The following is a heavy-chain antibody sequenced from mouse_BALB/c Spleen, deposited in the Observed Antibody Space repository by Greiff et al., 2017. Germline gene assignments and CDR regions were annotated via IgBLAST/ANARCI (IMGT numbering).Heavy chain of an antibody. V-gene: IGHV10-1*02. CDR2: IRSKSNNYAT. D-gene: IGHD1-1*02. Sequence: EVQVVESGGGLVQPKGSLKLSCAASGFTFNTYAMNWVRQAPGKGLEWVARIRSKSNNYATYYADSVKDRFTISRDDSQSMLYLQMNNLKTEDTAMYYCARPTLWSTRAMDYWGQGTSVTVSS. CDR1: GFTFNTYA. CDR3: ARPTLWSTRAMDY. J-gene: IGHJ4*01.